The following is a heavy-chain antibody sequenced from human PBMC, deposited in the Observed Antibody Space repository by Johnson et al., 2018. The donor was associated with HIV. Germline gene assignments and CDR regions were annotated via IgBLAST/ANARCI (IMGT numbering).Heavy chain of an antibody. Sequence: VQLVESGGGLVQPGRSLRLSCAASGFTFDDYAMHWVRQAPGKGLEWVSGISWNSGSIGYADSVKGRFTISRDNAKNSLYLQMNSLRAEDTALYYFAKGTWYYDSSGYSDPAFDIWGQGTMVTVSS. D-gene: IGHD3-22*01. J-gene: IGHJ3*02. CDR3: AKGTWYYDSSGYSDPAFDI. V-gene: IGHV3-9*01. CDR1: GFTFDDYA. CDR2: ISWNSGSI.